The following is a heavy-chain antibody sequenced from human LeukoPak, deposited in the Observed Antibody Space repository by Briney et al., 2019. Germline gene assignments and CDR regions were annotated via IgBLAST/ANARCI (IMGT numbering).Heavy chain of an antibody. CDR2: IKQDGSEK. D-gene: IGHD2-2*01. J-gene: IGHJ3*02. CDR3: ARDSEVVPAAHDAFDI. V-gene: IGHV3-7*01. Sequence: PGGSLRLSCAASGFTFSSYSMNWVRQAPGKGLEWVANIKQDGSEKYYVDSVKGRFTISRDNAKNSLYLQMSSLRAEDTAVYYCARDSEVVPAAHDAFDIWGQGTMVTVSS. CDR1: GFTFSSYS.